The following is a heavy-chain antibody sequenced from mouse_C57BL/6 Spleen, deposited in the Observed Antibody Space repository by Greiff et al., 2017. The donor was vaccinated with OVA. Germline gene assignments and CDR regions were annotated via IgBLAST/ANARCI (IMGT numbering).Heavy chain of an antibody. J-gene: IGHJ2*01. CDR2: ISYDGSN. D-gene: IGHD3-3*01. CDR3: ARVLGTSYYFDY. V-gene: IGHV3-6*01. Sequence: EVKLLESGPGLVKPSQSLSLTCSVTGYSITSGYYWNWIRQFPGNKLEWMGYISYDGSNNYNPSLKNRISITRDTSKNQFFLKLNSVTTEDTATYYCARVLGTSYYFDYWGQGTTLTVSS. CDR1: GYSITSGYY.